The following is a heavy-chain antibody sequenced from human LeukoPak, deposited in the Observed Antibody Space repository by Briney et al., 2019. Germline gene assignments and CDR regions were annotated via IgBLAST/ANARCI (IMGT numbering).Heavy chain of an antibody. CDR3: ARSIPRYDGSAYYPDY. J-gene: IGHJ4*02. CDR1: GFTFDDYA. Sequence: GGPLRLSCAASGFTFDDYAMHWVRQAPGKGLEWVAVIWYDGSNDDYADSVKGRFTISRDNSKSTLYLQMNSLRAEDTAIYYCARSIPRYDGSAYYPDYWGQGTLVTVSS. CDR2: IWYDGSND. D-gene: IGHD3-22*01. V-gene: IGHV3-33*08.